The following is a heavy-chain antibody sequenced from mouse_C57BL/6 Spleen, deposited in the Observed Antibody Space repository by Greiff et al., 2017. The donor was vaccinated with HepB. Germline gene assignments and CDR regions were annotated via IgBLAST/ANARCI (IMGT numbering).Heavy chain of an antibody. CDR2: ISSGSSTI. V-gene: IGHV5-17*01. J-gene: IGHJ2*01. CDR1: GFTFSDYG. CDR3: ARDDYGGDYFDY. Sequence: EVMLVESGGGLVKPGGSLKLSCAASGFTFSDYGMHWVRQAPEKGLEWVAYISSGSSTIYYADTVKGRFNISRDNAKNTLFLQMTSLRSEDTAMYYCARDDYGGDYFDYWGQGTTLTVSS. D-gene: IGHD2-4*01.